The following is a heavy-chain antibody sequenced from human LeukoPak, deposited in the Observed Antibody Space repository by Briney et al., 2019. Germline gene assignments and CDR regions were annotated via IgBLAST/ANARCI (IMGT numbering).Heavy chain of an antibody. CDR3: ARGFTGAEHWFDP. J-gene: IGHJ5*02. Sequence: ASVKVSCKASGYTFTRYDINWVRQAPGQGLEWMGIINPSGGSTSYAQKFQGRVTMTRDTSTSTVYMELSSLRSEDTAVYYCARGFTGAEHWFDPWGQGTLVTVSS. CDR2: INPSGGST. CDR1: GYTFTRYD. V-gene: IGHV1-46*01. D-gene: IGHD3-10*01.